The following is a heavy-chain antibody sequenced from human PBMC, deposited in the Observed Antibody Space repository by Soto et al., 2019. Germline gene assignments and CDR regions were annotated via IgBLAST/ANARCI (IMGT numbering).Heavy chain of an antibody. Sequence: GGSLRLSCAASGFTFSSYSMNWVRQAPGKGLEWVSYISSSSSTIYYADSVKGRFTISRDNAKNSLYLQMNSLRAEDTAVYYCDRETKWLNWFDPWGQVTLVTVSS. J-gene: IGHJ5*02. CDR3: DRETKWLNWFDP. V-gene: IGHV3-48*01. CDR2: ISSSSSTI. D-gene: IGHD5-12*01. CDR1: GFTFSSYS.